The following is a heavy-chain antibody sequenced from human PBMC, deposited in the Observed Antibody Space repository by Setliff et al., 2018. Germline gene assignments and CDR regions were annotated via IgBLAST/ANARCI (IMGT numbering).Heavy chain of an antibody. Sequence: PSETLSLTCTVSGGSISSGSYYWSWIRQPPGKGREWIGYIYYSGSTNYNPSLKSRVTISVDTSKNQFSLKLSSVTAADTAVYYCARVSMYYNFWSGYYGERGEYFDYWGQGTLVTVSS. CDR1: GGSISSGSYY. V-gene: IGHV4-61*01. J-gene: IGHJ4*02. D-gene: IGHD3-3*01. CDR2: IYYSGST. CDR3: ARVSMYYNFWSGYYGERGEYFDY.